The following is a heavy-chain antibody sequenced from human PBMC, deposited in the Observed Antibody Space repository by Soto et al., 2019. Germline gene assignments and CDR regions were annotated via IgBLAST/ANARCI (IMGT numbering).Heavy chain of an antibody. CDR2: IYYSGST. Sequence: PSETLSLTGTVSGGSVSSGSYYWSWIRQPPGKGLEWIGYIYYSGSTNYNPSLKSRVTISVDTSKNQFSLKLSSVTAADTAVYYCAREVETATNLWFDPWGQGTLVTVSS. V-gene: IGHV4-61*01. J-gene: IGHJ5*02. CDR1: GGSVSSGSYY. D-gene: IGHD6-25*01. CDR3: AREVETATNLWFDP.